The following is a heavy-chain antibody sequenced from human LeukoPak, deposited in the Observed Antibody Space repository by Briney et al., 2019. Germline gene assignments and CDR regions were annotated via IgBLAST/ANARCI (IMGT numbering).Heavy chain of an antibody. CDR3: AKVKVVRGDDDAFDI. V-gene: IGHV3-30*18. CDR2: ISYDGSNK. D-gene: IGHD3-10*01. CDR1: GFTFSSYG. J-gene: IGHJ3*02. Sequence: GGSLRLSCAASGFTFSSYGMHWVRQAPGKGLEWVAVISYDGSNKYYADSVKGRFTISRDNSKNTLYLQMNSLRAEDTAVYYCAKVKVVRGDDDAFDIWGQGTMVTVSS.